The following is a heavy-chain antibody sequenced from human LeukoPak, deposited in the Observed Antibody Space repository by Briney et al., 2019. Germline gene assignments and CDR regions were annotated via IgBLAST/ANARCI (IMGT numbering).Heavy chain of an antibody. D-gene: IGHD3-22*01. CDR1: GYTFTSYG. V-gene: IGHV1-18*01. Sequence: GASVKVSCKASGYTFTSYGISWVRQAPGQGLEWMGWISAYNGNTNYAQKFQGRVTMTRNTSISTAYMELSSLRSEDTAVYYCARADYDSSGSTRKQIDYWGQGTLVTVSS. CDR2: ISAYNGNT. CDR3: ARADYDSSGSTRKQIDY. J-gene: IGHJ4*02.